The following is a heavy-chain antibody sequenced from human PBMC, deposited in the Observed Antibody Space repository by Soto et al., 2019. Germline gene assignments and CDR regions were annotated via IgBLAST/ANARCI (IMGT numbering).Heavy chain of an antibody. D-gene: IGHD6-13*01. J-gene: IGHJ4*02. CDR3: ARRHSSSWCGLDY. V-gene: IGHV4-38-2*01. CDR2: IYHSGST. CDR1: GYSISSGYY. Sequence: NPSETLSLTCAVSGYSISSGYYWGWIRQPPGKGLEWIGSIYHSGSTYYNPSLKSRVSISVDTSKNQFSLRLSSVTAADTAMYYCARRHSSSWCGLDYWGQGTLVTVSS.